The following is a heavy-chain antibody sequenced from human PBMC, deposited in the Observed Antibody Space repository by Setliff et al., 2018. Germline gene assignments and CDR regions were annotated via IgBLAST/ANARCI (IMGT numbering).Heavy chain of an antibody. CDR3: ARPDVGGSWTSEEFDI. J-gene: IGHJ3*02. V-gene: IGHV1-8*02. CDR2: INPNSGNT. CDR1: GYSFTNYD. Sequence: WASVKVSCKASGYSFTNYDINWVRQATGQGLEWMGLINPNSGNTDYAQKFQGRVTMTTNTSINTAYMELSRLRVEEKDGYYCARPDVGGSWTSEEFDIWGQG. D-gene: IGHD3-10*01.